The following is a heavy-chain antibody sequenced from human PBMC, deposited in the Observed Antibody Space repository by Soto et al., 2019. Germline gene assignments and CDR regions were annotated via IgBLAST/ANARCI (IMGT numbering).Heavy chain of an antibody. CDR3: AKTRGAMIYAISVYGMDV. Sequence: HPGGSLRLSCAASGFTFSTYWLSWVRQAPGKGLEWVANIKQDGSEKNYVDSVKGRFTISRDNAKNSLYLLMSSLRAEDTAVYYCAKTRGAMIYAISVYGMDVWGQGTTVTVSS. CDR2: IKQDGSEK. D-gene: IGHD2-8*01. J-gene: IGHJ6*02. V-gene: IGHV3-7*05. CDR1: GFTFSTYW.